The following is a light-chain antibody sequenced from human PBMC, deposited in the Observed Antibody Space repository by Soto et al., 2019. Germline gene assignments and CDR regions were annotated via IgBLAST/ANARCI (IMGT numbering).Light chain of an antibody. CDR3: SSYAGSSNV. J-gene: IGLJ1*01. CDR2: EVN. V-gene: IGLV2-8*01. CDR1: SSDVGGYSY. Sequence: QSDLPQPPSASGSPGQSVAIACTGTSSDVGGYSYVSWYQQHPGKAPKLMIYEVNKRPSGVPDRFSGSKSGNTASLTVSGLQAEDEADYYCSSYAGSSNVFGTGTKVTV.